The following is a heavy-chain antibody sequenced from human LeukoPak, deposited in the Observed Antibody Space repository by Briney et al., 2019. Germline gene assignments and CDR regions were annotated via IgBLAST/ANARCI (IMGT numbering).Heavy chain of an antibody. D-gene: IGHD4-23*01. CDR1: GYSFTSQA. Sequence: GASVKVSCKASGYSFTSQAINWVRQAPGQGLQWMGWVNTTTGNPTYAQGFTGRFVFSLDTSVSTAYPQISSLKAEDTAVYYCVGAETSVGYFDYWGQGTLVTVSS. CDR2: VNTTTGNP. CDR3: VGAETSVGYFDY. V-gene: IGHV7-4-1*02. J-gene: IGHJ4*02.